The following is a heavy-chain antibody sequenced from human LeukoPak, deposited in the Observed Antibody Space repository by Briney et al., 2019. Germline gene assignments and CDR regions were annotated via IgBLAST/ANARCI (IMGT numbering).Heavy chain of an antibody. CDR1: GGSIRNYY. CDR3: ARHSSWYYDFDY. D-gene: IGHD6-13*01. V-gene: IGHV4-59*08. Sequence: SETLPLTCSVSGGSIRNYYWSWIRQPPGKGLEWIGYISYSGNTNYNPSLKSRLTISVDLSTNQFSLNLTSVTGADTAVYYCARHSSWYYDFDYWGQGTLVTVSS. J-gene: IGHJ4*02. CDR2: ISYSGNT.